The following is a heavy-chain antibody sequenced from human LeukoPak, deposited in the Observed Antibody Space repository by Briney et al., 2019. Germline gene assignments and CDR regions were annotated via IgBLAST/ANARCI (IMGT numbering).Heavy chain of an antibody. V-gene: IGHV3-21*01. Sequence: GGSLRLSCAASAFTFSSYSVNWVRQAPGKGLEWVSSISSGSSYIYYADSVKGRFTISRDNAKNSLYLQMNSLRAEDTAVYYCARTFSDHDSSGYYYTLDYWGQGTLVTVSS. J-gene: IGHJ4*02. CDR1: AFTFSSYS. CDR2: ISSGSSYI. D-gene: IGHD3-22*01. CDR3: ARTFSDHDSSGYYYTLDY.